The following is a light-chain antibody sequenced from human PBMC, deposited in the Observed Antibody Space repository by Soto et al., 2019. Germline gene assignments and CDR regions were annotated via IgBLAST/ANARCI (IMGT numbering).Light chain of an antibody. J-gene: IGKJ4*01. V-gene: IGKV3-15*01. CDR2: GAS. CDR3: QQSNNWPPLT. CDR1: QSVGSN. Sequence: EIVMTQSPATLSVSPGERATLSCGASQSVGSNLAWYQQKPGQAPRLLIYGASTRATGIPARFSGSGSGTEFTLTISSLQSEDFACYYCQQSNNWPPLTFGGGTKVEIK.